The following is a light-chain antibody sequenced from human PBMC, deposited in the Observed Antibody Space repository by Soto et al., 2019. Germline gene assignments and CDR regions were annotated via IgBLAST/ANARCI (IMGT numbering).Light chain of an antibody. Sequence: QSVLTQPASVSGSPGQSITISCTGTSSDIGYYNYVSWYQQHPGKAPKVIIYEVSNRPSGVSDRFSGSKSGNTASLTISGLQAEDEDDYYCSSYEDSSILMFGGGTKLTVL. J-gene: IGLJ3*02. CDR3: SSYEDSSILM. CDR1: SSDIGYYNY. CDR2: EVS. V-gene: IGLV2-14*01.